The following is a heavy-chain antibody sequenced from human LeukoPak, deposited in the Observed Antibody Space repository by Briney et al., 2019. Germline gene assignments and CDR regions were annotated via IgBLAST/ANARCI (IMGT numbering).Heavy chain of an antibody. CDR2: IIPIFGTA. J-gene: IGHJ4*02. D-gene: IGHD3-22*01. V-gene: IGHV1-69*05. CDR3: ARDSSGYYSPLS. CDR1: GGTFSSYA. Sequence: SVKVSCKASGGTFSSYAISWVRQAPGQGLEWMGGIIPIFGTANYAQKFQGRVTITTDESTSPAYMELSSLRSEDTAVYYCARDSSGYYSPLSWGQGTLVTVSS.